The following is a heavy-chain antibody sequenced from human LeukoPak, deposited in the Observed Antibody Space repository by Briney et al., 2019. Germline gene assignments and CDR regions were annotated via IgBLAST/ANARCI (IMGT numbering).Heavy chain of an antibody. J-gene: IGHJ4*02. Sequence: GGSLRLSCTASGFTFSSYVMSWVRQAPGKGLEWVSSISGNGRSTYYADSVKGRFTISRDNSKNTVNLQMNSLRAEDTAIYYCAKGGPNDYWGQGTLVTVSS. V-gene: IGHV3-23*01. CDR1: GFTFSSYV. CDR3: AKGGPNDY. D-gene: IGHD3-16*01. CDR2: ISGNGRST.